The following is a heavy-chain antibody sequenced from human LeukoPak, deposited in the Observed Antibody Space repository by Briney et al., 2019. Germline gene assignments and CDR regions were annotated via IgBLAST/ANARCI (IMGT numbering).Heavy chain of an antibody. CDR3: ASSHTYQPYYFDY. V-gene: IGHV4-59*01. CDR1: GGSTSSYY. D-gene: IGHD3-16*01. CDR2: IYYSGST. J-gene: IGHJ4*02. Sequence: KPSETLSLTCAVSGGSTSSYYRSWIRQPPGKGLEWIGYIYYSGSTNYNPSLKSRVTISVDTSKNQFSLKLSSVTAADTAVYCCASSHTYQPYYFDYWGQGTLVTVSS.